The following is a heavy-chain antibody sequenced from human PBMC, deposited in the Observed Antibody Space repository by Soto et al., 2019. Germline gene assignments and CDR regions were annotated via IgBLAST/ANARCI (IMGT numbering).Heavy chain of an antibody. CDR3: ARSQAGGYELVVREYYYMDV. CDR1: GGSISSYY. Sequence: SETLSLTCTVSGGSISSYYWSWIRQPPGKGLEWIGYIYYSGSTNYNPSLKSRVTISVDTSKNQFSLKLSSVTAADTAVYYCARSQAGGYELVVREYYYMDVWGKGTTVTVSS. D-gene: IGHD3-10*01. J-gene: IGHJ6*03. V-gene: IGHV4-59*01. CDR2: IYYSGST.